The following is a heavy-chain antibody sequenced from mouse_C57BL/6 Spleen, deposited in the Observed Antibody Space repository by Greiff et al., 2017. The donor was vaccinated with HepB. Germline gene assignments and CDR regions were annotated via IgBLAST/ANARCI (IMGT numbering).Heavy chain of an antibody. D-gene: IGHD1-1*01. CDR1: GYTFTDYN. V-gene: IGHV1-18*01. J-gene: IGHJ4*01. CDR3: ARSHSSYAMDY. Sequence: DVKLQESGPELVKPGASVKIPCKASGYTFTDYNMDWVKQSHGKSLEWIGDINPNNGGTIYNQKFKGKATLTVDKSSSTAYMELRSLTSEDTAVYYCARSHSSYAMDYWGQGTSVTVSS. CDR2: INPNNGGT.